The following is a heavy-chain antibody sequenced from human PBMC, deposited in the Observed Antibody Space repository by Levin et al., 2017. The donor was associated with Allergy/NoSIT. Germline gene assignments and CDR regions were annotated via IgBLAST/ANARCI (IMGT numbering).Heavy chain of an antibody. V-gene: IGHV3-33*01. CDR3: AREAYGDYYFDY. CDR2: IWYDGANK. Sequence: GESLKISCAASGFTFSSYALHWVRQAPGKGLEWVAVIWYDGANKYYADSVKGRFTISRDNSKNTLYLQMNSLRAEETAVYYCAREAYGDYYFDYWGQGTLVTVSS. D-gene: IGHD4-17*01. J-gene: IGHJ4*02. CDR1: GFTFSSYA.